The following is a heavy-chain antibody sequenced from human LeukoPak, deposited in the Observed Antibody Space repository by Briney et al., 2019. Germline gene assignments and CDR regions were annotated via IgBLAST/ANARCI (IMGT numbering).Heavy chain of an antibody. CDR2: IIPILGIA. V-gene: IGHV1-69*02. CDR1: GGTFSSYT. Sequence: SVKVTCKASGGTFSSYTISWVRQAPGQGLEWMGRIIPILGIANYAQKFQGRVTITADKSTSTAYMELSSLRSEDTAVYYRARGTGYFDYGGQGTLVTVSS. CDR3: ARGTGYFDY. J-gene: IGHJ4*02. D-gene: IGHD6-6*01.